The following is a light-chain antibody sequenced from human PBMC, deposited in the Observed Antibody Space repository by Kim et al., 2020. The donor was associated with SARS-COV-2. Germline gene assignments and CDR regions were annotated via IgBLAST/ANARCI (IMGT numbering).Light chain of an antibody. CDR3: NSRDSTDNHWV. V-gene: IGLV3-19*01. CDR2: GKT. Sequence: SSELTQDPAVSVALGQTVRITCQGDSLRRFYASWYQQKPGQAPVLVIYGKTNRPSGIPVRFSGSSSGNTASLSITGAQAEDEADYYCNSRDSTDNHWVF. CDR1: SLRRFY. J-gene: IGLJ3*02.